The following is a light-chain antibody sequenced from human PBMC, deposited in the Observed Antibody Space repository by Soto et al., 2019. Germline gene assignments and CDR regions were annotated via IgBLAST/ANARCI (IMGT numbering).Light chain of an antibody. CDR1: QSLLYSDGKTY. J-gene: IGKJ3*01. V-gene: IGKV2-30*01. Sequence: DVVLTQSPVSLPVTLGQPASISCRSSQSLLYSDGKTYLNWFHQRPGQSPRRLIYQVSIRDSGVPVRFSGSGSGTDFTLNISRVEAEDMGVYYCMQPIHWPFTFGPGTKVDI. CDR2: QVS. CDR3: MQPIHWPFT.